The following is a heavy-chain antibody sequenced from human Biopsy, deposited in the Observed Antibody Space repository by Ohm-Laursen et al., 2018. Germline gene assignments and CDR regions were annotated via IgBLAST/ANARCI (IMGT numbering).Heavy chain of an antibody. CDR2: IAYDGSNK. CDR3: AKDGGQWLGGAFDI. V-gene: IGHV3-30*18. J-gene: IGHJ3*02. CDR1: GFGMSA. D-gene: IGHD6-19*01. Sequence: SLRLSCAASGFGMSAMHWVPQPPGKGLEWLAVIAYDGSNKYYAESVKGRFTISRDRSRDTVHLQMNSLRYEDTALYYCAKDGGQWLGGAFDIWGHGTMVSVSS.